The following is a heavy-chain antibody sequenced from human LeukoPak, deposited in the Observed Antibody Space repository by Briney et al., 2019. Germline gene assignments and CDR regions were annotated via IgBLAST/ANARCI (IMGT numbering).Heavy chain of an antibody. CDR3: ARVLEGSSGQHWYFDL. D-gene: IGHD6-19*01. Sequence: SETLSLTCAVYGGSFSGYYWSWIRQPPGKGLECIGEINHSGSTNYNPSLKSRVPISVDTSKNQFSLKLSSVTAADTAVYYCARVLEGSSGQHWYFDLWGRGTLVTVSS. CDR1: GGSFSGYY. CDR2: INHSGST. J-gene: IGHJ2*01. V-gene: IGHV4-34*01.